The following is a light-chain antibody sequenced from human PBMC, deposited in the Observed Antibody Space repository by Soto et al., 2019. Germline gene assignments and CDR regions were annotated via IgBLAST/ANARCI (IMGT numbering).Light chain of an antibody. V-gene: IGKV1-5*03. CDR3: QHYNSYSEA. CDR1: QAISSW. CDR2: KAS. Sequence: DIQMTQSPYTLSRSLLDRLTNTCRASQAISSWLAWCQQKPGKAPKLLIYKASTLKSGVPARFSGSGSGTEFTLTISSLQPDDFATYYCQHYNSYSEAFGQGTKVDI. J-gene: IGKJ1*01.